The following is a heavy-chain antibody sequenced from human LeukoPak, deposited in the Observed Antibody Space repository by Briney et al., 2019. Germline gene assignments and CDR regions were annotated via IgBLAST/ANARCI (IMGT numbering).Heavy chain of an antibody. J-gene: IGHJ4*02. Sequence: GGSLRLSCAASGFTFSSYAMHWVRQAPGKGLEWVAVISYDGTNKYYADSMKGQFTISRDNSKNTLYLQMNSLRVEDTAIYYCISQMSLSSSWPYWGQGVLVTVSS. V-gene: IGHV3-30-3*01. CDR2: ISYDGTNK. D-gene: IGHD6-13*01. CDR3: ISQMSLSSSWPY. CDR1: GFTFSSYA.